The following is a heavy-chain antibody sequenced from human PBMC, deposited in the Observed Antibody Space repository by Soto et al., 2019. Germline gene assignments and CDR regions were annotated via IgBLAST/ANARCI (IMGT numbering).Heavy chain of an antibody. CDR3: ARAGSYGSYYYYYYGMDV. J-gene: IGHJ6*02. CDR2: IYYSGST. V-gene: IGHV4-39*01. Sequence: SETLSLTCTVSGGSISSSSYYRGWIRQPPGKGLEWIGSIYYSGSTYYNPSLKSRVTISVDTSKNQFSLKLSSVTAAETAVFYCARAGSYGSYYYYYYGMDVWGQGTTVTVSS. CDR1: GGSISSSSYY. D-gene: IGHD5-18*01.